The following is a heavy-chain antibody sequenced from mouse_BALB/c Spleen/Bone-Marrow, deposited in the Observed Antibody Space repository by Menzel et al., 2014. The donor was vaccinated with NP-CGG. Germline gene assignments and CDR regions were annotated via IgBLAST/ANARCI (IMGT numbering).Heavy chain of an antibody. CDR3: ARLNYYGNLFV. CDR2: INPDSSTI. CDR1: GFDFSRYW. J-gene: IGHJ1*01. D-gene: IGHD1-1*01. Sequence: VQLKESGGGLVQPGGSLKLSCAASGFDFSRYWMSWVRQAPGKGLEWIGEINPDSSTINYTPSLKDKFIISRDNAKHTLYLQMSKVRSEDTALYYCARLNYYGNLFVWGAGTTVTVSS. V-gene: IGHV4-1*02.